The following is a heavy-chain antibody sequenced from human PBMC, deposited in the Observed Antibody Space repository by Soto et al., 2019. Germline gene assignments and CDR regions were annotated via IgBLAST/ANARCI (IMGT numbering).Heavy chain of an antibody. CDR3: ARFFGSGFDY. Sequence: EVQLVESGGGLVQPGGSLRLSCVASGFTFSTDSMNWVRQTPGKGLEWVAHISTSGATRYYADSVKGRFTISRDNAKTSLYLQMDSLRNEDTAVYYCARFFGSGFDYWGQGTLVTVSS. J-gene: IGHJ4*02. CDR2: ISTSGATR. CDR1: GFTFSTDS. V-gene: IGHV3-48*02. D-gene: IGHD6-19*01.